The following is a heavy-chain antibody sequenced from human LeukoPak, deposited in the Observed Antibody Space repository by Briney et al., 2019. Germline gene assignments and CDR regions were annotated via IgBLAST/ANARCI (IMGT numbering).Heavy chain of an antibody. J-gene: IGHJ4*02. CDR1: GGSISSYY. CDR3: ARDLGTGDRRVDY. V-gene: IGHV4-59*01. D-gene: IGHD7-27*01. CDR2: IYYSGST. Sequence: SETLPLTCTVSGGSISSYYWSWIRQPPGKGLEWIGYIYYSGSTNYNPSLKSRVTISVDTSKNQFSLKLSSVTAADTAVYYCARDLGTGDRRVDYWGQGTLVTVSS.